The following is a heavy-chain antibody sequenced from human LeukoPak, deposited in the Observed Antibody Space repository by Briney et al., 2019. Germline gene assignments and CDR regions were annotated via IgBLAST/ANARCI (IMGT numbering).Heavy chain of an antibody. D-gene: IGHD6-6*01. Sequence: GGSLRLSCAASGFTFKTYGMHWVRQAPGKGLEWVANIKQDGSEKYYVDSVKGRFTISRDNAKNSLYLQMNSLRAEDTAVYYCARALGPWAALNWFDPWGQGTLVTVSS. CDR1: GFTFKTYG. CDR3: ARALGPWAALNWFDP. V-gene: IGHV3-7*01. CDR2: IKQDGSEK. J-gene: IGHJ5*02.